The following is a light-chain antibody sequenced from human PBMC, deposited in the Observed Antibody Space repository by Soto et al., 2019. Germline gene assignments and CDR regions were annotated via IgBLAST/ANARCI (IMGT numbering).Light chain of an antibody. V-gene: IGKV3-20*01. Sequence: ELVLTQSPGTLSLSPGVRATLSCRASQSVRSNYLAWYQQKPGQAPRLLIYNSSTRATVIPDRFSGSESGTDFTLTISRLEPEDFALYYCQQYRDLPQTFGQGTQVEIK. CDR3: QQYRDLPQT. CDR1: QSVRSNY. CDR2: NSS. J-gene: IGKJ1*01.